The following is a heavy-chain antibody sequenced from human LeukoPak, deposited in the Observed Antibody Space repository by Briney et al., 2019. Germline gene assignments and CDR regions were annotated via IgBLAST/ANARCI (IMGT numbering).Heavy chain of an antibody. V-gene: IGHV4-59*01. J-gene: IGHJ4*02. CDR3: AGQTGYSSSWYLDY. CDR2: IYYSGGT. D-gene: IGHD6-13*01. CDR1: GGSISSYY. Sequence: PSETLSLTCAVSGGSISSYYWSWIRQPPGKGLEWIGYIYYSGGTNYNPSLKSRVTISVDTSKNQFSLKLSSVTAADTAVYYCAGQTGYSSSWYLDYWGQGTLVTVSS.